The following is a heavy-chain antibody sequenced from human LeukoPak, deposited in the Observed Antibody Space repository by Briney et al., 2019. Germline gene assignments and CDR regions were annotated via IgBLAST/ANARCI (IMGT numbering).Heavy chain of an antibody. CDR3: VTATGYSFGHGVIDY. D-gene: IGHD5-18*01. CDR1: GYKFNNYD. Sequence: ASVRVSCKTSGYKFNNYDINWVRQASGQGLEWMGWMNPDHGNTGFAKKFQDRVTITRNTSITTFYMELSNLRSDDTAVYYCVTATGYSFGHGVIDYWGQGTLVTVSS. J-gene: IGHJ4*02. CDR2: MNPDHGNT. V-gene: IGHV1-8*02.